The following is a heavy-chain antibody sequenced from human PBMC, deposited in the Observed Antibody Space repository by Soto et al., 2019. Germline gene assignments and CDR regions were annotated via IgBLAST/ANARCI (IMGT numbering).Heavy chain of an antibody. V-gene: IGHV1-18*01. D-gene: IGHD6-6*01. Sequence: QVHLVQSGAEVKKPGASVKVSCKGSGYAFTTYGITWVRQAPGQGLEWMGWISAHNGNTNYAQKLQGRVTVTRDTSPSTAYMELRSLRSDDTAVYYGARGRDGDYWGQGALVTVSS. CDR3: ARGRDGDY. CDR2: ISAHNGNT. CDR1: GYAFTTYG. J-gene: IGHJ4*02.